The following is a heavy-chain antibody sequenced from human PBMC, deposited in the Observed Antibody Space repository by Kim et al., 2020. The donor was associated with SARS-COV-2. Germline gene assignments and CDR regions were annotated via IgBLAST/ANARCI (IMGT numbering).Heavy chain of an antibody. Sequence: GGSLRLSCAASGFTFSSYWMHWVRQAPGKGLVWVSRINSDGSSTSYADSVKGRFTISRDNAKNTLYLQMNSLRAEDTAVYYCARDQWRFSGYYGSGSYYKGTFDYWGQGTLVTVSS. CDR3: ARDQWRFSGYYGSGSYYKGTFDY. J-gene: IGHJ4*02. CDR1: GFTFSSYW. V-gene: IGHV3-74*01. CDR2: INSDGSST. D-gene: IGHD3-10*01.